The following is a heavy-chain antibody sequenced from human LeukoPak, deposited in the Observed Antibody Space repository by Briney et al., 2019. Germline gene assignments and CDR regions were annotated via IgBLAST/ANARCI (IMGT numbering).Heavy chain of an antibody. CDR3: ARAPPGYCSGGSCYRWFDP. D-gene: IGHD2-15*01. J-gene: IGHJ5*02. CDR2: VNLQGST. CDR1: GGSISNTNW. V-gene: IGHV4-4*02. Sequence: PSGTLSLTCGVSGGSISNTNWWTWVRQPPGKGLEWIGEVNLQGSTNYNPSLKSRVTISVDTSKNQFSLKLSSVTAADTAVYYCARAPPGYCSGGSCYRWFDPWGQGTLVTVSS.